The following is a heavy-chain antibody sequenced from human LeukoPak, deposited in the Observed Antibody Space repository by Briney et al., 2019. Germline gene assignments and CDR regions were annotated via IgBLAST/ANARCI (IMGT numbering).Heavy chain of an antibody. CDR1: GGSFSGYY. Sequence: SETLSLTCAVYGGSFSGYYWSWIRQPPGKGLEWIGEINHSGSTNYNPSLKSRVNISVDTSKNQFSLKLSSVTAADTAVYCCARGNRDIYDFWSGYYKTKPNWFDPWGQGTLVTVSS. CDR2: INHSGST. D-gene: IGHD3-3*01. J-gene: IGHJ5*02. CDR3: ARGNRDIYDFWSGYYKTKPNWFDP. V-gene: IGHV4-34*01.